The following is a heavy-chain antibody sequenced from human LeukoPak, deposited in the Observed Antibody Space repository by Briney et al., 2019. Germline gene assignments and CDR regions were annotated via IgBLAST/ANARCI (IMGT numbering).Heavy chain of an antibody. V-gene: IGHV3-23*01. Sequence: GGSLRLSCAASGFTFSSYAMNWVRQAPGKGLEWVSTISASGDSTYYADSVKCRFTISRDNSENTLYLQMNSLRPEDTAVYYCAKRAIVAAGTVFDYWGQGTLVTVSS. CDR3: AKRAIVAAGTVFDY. D-gene: IGHD6-13*01. CDR2: ISASGDST. CDR1: GFTFSSYA. J-gene: IGHJ4*02.